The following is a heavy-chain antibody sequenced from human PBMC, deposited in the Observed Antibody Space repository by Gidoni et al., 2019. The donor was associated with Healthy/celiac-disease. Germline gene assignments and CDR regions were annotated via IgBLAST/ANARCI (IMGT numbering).Heavy chain of an antibody. V-gene: IGHV3-21*01. CDR1: GFTFSSYS. CDR3: ARDRGDYCSGGSCYLGDNDYYGMDV. D-gene: IGHD2-15*01. CDR2: ISSSSSYI. Sequence: EVQLVESGGGLVKPGGSLRLSCAASGFTFSSYSMNWVRRAPGKGLEWVSSISSSSSYIYYADSVKGRFTISRDNAKNSLYLQMNSLRAEDTAVYYCARDRGDYCSGGSCYLGDNDYYGMDVWGQGTTVTVSS. J-gene: IGHJ6*02.